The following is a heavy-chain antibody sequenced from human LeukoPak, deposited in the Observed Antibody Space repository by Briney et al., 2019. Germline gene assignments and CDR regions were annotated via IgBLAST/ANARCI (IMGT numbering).Heavy chain of an antibody. CDR3: TTEKVVAATSTDY. D-gene: IGHD2-15*01. V-gene: IGHV3-15*01. CDR1: GFTFSSYE. J-gene: IGHJ4*02. Sequence: PGGSLRLSCAASGFTFSSYEMNWVRQAPGKGLEWVGRIKSKTDGGTTDYAAPVKGRFTISRDDSKNTLYLQMNSLKTEDTAVYYCTTEKVVAATSTDYWGQGTLVTVSS. CDR2: IKSKTDGGTT.